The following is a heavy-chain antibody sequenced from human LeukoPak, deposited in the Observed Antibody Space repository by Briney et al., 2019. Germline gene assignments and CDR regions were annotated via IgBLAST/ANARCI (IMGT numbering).Heavy chain of an antibody. V-gene: IGHV3-53*01. CDR3: ARGGSYLSAFDI. Sequence: GGSLRLSCAASGFTVSSNYMSWVRQAPGKGLERVSIIYSGGSTFYADSVKGRFTISRDNSKNTLYLQMNSLRAEDTAVYYCARGGSYLSAFDIWGQGTMVTVSS. D-gene: IGHD1-26*01. CDR1: GFTVSSNY. J-gene: IGHJ3*02. CDR2: IYSGGST.